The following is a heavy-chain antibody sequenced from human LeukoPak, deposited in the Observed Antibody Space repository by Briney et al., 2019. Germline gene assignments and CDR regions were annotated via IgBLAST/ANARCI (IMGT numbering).Heavy chain of an antibody. CDR3: ARAILWFGAPYYMDV. V-gene: IGHV1-2*02. D-gene: IGHD3-10*01. J-gene: IGHJ6*03. CDR1: GYTFTGYY. CDR2: INPNSGGT. Sequence: GASVKVSCKASGYTFTGYYMHWVRQAPGQGLEWMGWINPNSGGTNYAQKFQGRVTMTRDTSISTAYMELSRLRFDDTAVYYCARAILWFGAPYYMDVWGKGTTVTVSS.